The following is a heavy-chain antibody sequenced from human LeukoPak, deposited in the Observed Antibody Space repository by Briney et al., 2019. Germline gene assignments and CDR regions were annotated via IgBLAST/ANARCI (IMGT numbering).Heavy chain of an antibody. V-gene: IGHV5-51*01. Sequence: GESLKIFCKGTEFSFINYWIAWVRQMPGKGLEWMGIIYPGDSDTKISPSFEGQVTISADKSISTAYLHLSGLKASDTAMYYCARPLDFGGNSNWYFDLWGRGTLLTVSS. J-gene: IGHJ2*01. CDR1: EFSFINYW. CDR3: ARPLDFGGNSNWYFDL. CDR2: IYPGDSDT. D-gene: IGHD4-23*01.